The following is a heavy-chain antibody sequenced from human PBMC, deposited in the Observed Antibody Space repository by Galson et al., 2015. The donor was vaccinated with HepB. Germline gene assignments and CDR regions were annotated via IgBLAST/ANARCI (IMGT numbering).Heavy chain of an antibody. CDR1: GFTFSSYW. Sequence: SLRLSCAASGFTFSSYWMHWVRQAPGKGLVWVSRMNSDGSSTSYADSVKGRFTTSRDNAKNTLYLQMNSLRAEDTAVYYCARVNRGYSYGSFDYWGQGTLVTVSS. J-gene: IGHJ4*02. D-gene: IGHD5-18*01. CDR3: ARVNRGYSYGSFDY. CDR2: MNSDGSST. V-gene: IGHV3-74*01.